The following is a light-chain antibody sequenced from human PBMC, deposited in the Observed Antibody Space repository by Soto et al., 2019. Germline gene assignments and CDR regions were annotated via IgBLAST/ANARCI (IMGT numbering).Light chain of an antibody. CDR1: QTVSSSY. V-gene: IGKV3-20*01. J-gene: IGKJ5*01. Sequence: DMGVTQPPGTICLYAGGGATLCCGPRQTVSSSYLAWYQQKPGQAPRLLIYGASSRATGIPDRFSGRGSGTDFTHTISTLEPEDFAVYYCHQYASQVPTFCLGTRLEI. CDR3: HQYASQVPT. CDR2: GAS.